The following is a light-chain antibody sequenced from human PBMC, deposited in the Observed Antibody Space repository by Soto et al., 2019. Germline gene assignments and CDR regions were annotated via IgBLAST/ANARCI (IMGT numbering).Light chain of an antibody. Sequence: EIVLTQSPATLSLSPGERATLSCRANERVSNYLAWYQQKPGQAPRILIFDASNRATGIPARFSGSGSGTDFTLTISSLEPEDFAVYFCQHRSIWPVSFGQGTRLDIK. CDR1: ERVSNY. CDR3: QHRSIWPVS. J-gene: IGKJ5*01. CDR2: DAS. V-gene: IGKV3-11*01.